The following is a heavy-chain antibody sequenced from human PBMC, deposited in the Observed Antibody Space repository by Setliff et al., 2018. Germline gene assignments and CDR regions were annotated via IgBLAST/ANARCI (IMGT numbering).Heavy chain of an antibody. D-gene: IGHD6-19*01. CDR1: GFTFSTYE. V-gene: IGHV3-48*03. CDR3: EGRAVADRGLDF. CDR2: IGASGSDK. J-gene: IGHJ3*01. Sequence: PGESLKLSCAASGFTFSTYEIHWVRQAPGRGLEWVSSIGASGSDKYYADSVKGRFTISRDNAKNSLSLQMNSLRTDDTAFYYCEGRAVADRGLDFWGQGTMVTVSS.